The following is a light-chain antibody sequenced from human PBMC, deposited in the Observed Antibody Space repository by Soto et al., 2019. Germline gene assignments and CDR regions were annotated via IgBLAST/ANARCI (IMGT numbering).Light chain of an antibody. CDR1: SSNIGSNY. CDR2: RNN. V-gene: IGLV1-47*01. J-gene: IGLJ2*01. Sequence: QSALTQPPSASGTPGQRVTISCSGSSSNIGSNYVYWYQQVPGTAPKLLIYRNNQRPSGVPDRLSGSKSGTSASLAISGLRSEDEADYYCVAWDDSLSGHVVFGGGTQLTVL. CDR3: VAWDDSLSGHVV.